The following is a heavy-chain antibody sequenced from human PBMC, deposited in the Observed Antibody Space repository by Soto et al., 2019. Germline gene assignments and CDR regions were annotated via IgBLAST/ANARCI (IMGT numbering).Heavy chain of an antibody. V-gene: IGHV3-21*01. Sequence: GGSRRLSWAASGFTFSSYIMNWVRQAPGKGLEWVSSISSSSSYIYYADSVKGRFTISRDNAKNSLYLQMNSLRAEDTAVYYCASLLKGYYYDSSGYYYYGMDVWGQGTTVTVSS. D-gene: IGHD3-22*01. J-gene: IGHJ6*02. CDR2: ISSSSSYI. CDR1: GFTFSSYI. CDR3: ASLLKGYYYDSSGYYYYGMDV.